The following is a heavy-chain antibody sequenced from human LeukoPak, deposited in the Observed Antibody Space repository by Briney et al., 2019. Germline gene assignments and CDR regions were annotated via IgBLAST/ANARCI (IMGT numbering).Heavy chain of an antibody. V-gene: IGHV4-34*01. CDR3: ARSPRRYCYGSGSPFDI. D-gene: IGHD3-10*01. Sequence: SETLSLTCAVYGGSFSGYYWSWIRQPPGKGLEWIGEINHSGSTNYNPSLKSRVTISVDTSKNQFSLKLSSVTAADTAVYYCARSPRRYCYGSGSPFDIWGQGTMVTVSS. CDR2: INHSGST. CDR1: GGSFSGYY. J-gene: IGHJ3*02.